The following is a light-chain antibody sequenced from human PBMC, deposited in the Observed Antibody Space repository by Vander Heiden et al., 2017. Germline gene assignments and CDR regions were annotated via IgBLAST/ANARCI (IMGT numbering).Light chain of an antibody. J-gene: IGLJ2*01. Sequence: SYVLTPPPSVSVAPGQTATITCGGNNIGSKSVHWYQQEPGQAPVLVVYDDSARPSGIPERFSGSKSGTTATLTISWVEAGDEADYYCQVWDSSSEHIVFGGGTKLTVL. V-gene: IGLV3-21*02. CDR2: DDS. CDR3: QVWDSSSEHIV. CDR1: NIGSKS.